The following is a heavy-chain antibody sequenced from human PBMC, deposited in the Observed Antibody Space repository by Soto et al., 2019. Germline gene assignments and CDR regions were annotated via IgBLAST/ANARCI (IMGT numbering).Heavy chain of an antibody. D-gene: IGHD2-15*01. J-gene: IGHJ4*02. Sequence: GGSLRLSCAASGFTFSSYAMSWVRQAPGKXLEWVSAISGSGGSTYYADSVKGRFTISRDNSKNTLYLQMNSLRAEDTAVYHCAKDLVVVVVAAIPRVPDYWGQGTLVTVSS. CDR2: ISGSGGST. CDR3: AKDLVVVVVAAIPRVPDY. CDR1: GFTFSSYA. V-gene: IGHV3-23*01.